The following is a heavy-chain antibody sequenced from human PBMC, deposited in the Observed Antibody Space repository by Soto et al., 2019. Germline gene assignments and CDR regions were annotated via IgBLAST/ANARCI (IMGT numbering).Heavy chain of an antibody. CDR1: GYSLTDNG. CDR2: ISPDSGKT. CDR3: ARVYGYYYYYMDV. V-gene: IGHV1-8*01. Sequence: QAYLEQSGAEVKKPGASVKVSCKASGYSLTDNGITWVRQASGQGLEYVGWISPDSGKTDYAQKFQGRVTMTRDTSINTVYMELSSLRSDDTAVYYCARVYGYYYYYMDVWCKGTTVTVSS. D-gene: IGHD2-8*01. J-gene: IGHJ6*03.